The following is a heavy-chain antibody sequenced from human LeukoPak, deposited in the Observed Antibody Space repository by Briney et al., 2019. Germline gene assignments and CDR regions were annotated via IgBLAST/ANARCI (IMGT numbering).Heavy chain of an antibody. J-gene: IGHJ4*02. Sequence: GGSLRLSCAASGFTFSSYAMPWVRQAPGKGLEWVAVISYDGSNKYYADSVKGRFTISRDNSKNTLYLQMNSLRAEDTAVYYCARNRRASPYYFDYWGQGTLVTDSS. CDR2: ISYDGSNK. V-gene: IGHV3-30-3*01. CDR1: GFTFSSYA. CDR3: ARNRRASPYYFDY.